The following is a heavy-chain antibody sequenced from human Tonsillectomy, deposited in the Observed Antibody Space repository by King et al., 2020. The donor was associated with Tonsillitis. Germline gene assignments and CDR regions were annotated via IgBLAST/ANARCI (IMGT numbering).Heavy chain of an antibody. D-gene: IGHD3-22*01. V-gene: IGHV1-2*02. CDR3: ARDRYDDRGFYSP. Sequence: QLVQSGAEVKKPGASVKVSCRSLGYTFSGYYLNWVRQAPGQGLEWLGWINPNNGDTNYAQKFQGRVTMTRDTSISTAYMELSWLRSDDTAVYFCARDRYDDRGFYSPWGQGSLVIVSS. CDR2: INPNNGDT. J-gene: IGHJ5*02. CDR1: GYTFSGYY.